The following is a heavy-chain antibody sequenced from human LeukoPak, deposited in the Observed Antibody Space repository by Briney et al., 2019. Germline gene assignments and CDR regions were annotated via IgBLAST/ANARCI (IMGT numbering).Heavy chain of an antibody. CDR2: INHSGST. CDR1: GGSFSGYY. V-gene: IGHV4-34*01. D-gene: IGHD5-24*01. CDR3: ARGRGYNSFDY. Sequence: SETLSLTCAVYGGSFSGYYWSWIRQPPGKGLEWIGEINHSGSTNYNPSLKGRVTISVDTSKNQFSLKLTSVTAADTAVYYCARGRGYNSFDYWGQGTLVTVSS. J-gene: IGHJ4*02.